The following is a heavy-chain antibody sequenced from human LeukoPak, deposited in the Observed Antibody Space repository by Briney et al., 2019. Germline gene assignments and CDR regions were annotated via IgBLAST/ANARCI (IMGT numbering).Heavy chain of an antibody. CDR2: INHSGST. J-gene: IGHJ6*03. Sequence: SETLSLTCAVYGGSFSGYYWSWIRQPPGKGLEWIGEINHSGSTNYNPSLKSRVTISVDTSKNQLSLKLSSVTAADTAVYYCARGRQLVHFTVYYYYYMDVWGKGTTVTVSS. V-gene: IGHV4-34*01. D-gene: IGHD6-13*01. CDR3: ARGRQLVHFTVYYYYYMDV. CDR1: GGSFSGYY.